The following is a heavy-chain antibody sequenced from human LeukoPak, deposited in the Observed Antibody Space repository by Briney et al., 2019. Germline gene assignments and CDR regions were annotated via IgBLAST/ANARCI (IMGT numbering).Heavy chain of an antibody. Sequence: GASVRVSCKVSGYTLTELSMHWGRQAPGKGVEWVGGFDPEDGETSYAQKFQGRVTVTEDTSTDTAYMELSSLRSEDTAVYYCAKVRVVVSRDAFDIWGQGTMVTVSS. CDR2: FDPEDGET. CDR1: GYTLTELS. CDR3: AKVRVVVSRDAFDI. J-gene: IGHJ3*02. V-gene: IGHV1-24*01. D-gene: IGHD2-15*01.